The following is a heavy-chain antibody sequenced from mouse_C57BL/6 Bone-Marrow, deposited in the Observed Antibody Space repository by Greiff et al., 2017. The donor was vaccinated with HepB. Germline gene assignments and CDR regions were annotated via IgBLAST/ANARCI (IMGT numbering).Heavy chain of an antibody. J-gene: IGHJ4*01. Sequence: DVHLVESGPGLVKPSQSLSLTCSVTGYSITSGYYWNWIRQFPGNKLEWMGYISYDGSNNYNPSLKNRISITRDTSKNQFFLKLNSVTTEDTATYYCARYHYDYDERYAMDYWGQGTSVTVSS. D-gene: IGHD2-4*01. CDR1: GYSITSGYY. CDR3: ARYHYDYDERYAMDY. CDR2: ISYDGSN. V-gene: IGHV3-6*01.